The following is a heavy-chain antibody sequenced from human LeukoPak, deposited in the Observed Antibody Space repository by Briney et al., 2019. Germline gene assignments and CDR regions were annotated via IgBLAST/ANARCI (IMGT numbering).Heavy chain of an antibody. J-gene: IGHJ6*03. Sequence: PGGSLRLSCAASGFTFSSYAMSWVRQAPGKGLERVSAISGSGGSTYYADSVKGRFTISRDNSKNTLYLQMNSLRAEDTAVYYCANAPRPLGDYVNYYYYYMDVWGKGTTVTVSS. D-gene: IGHD4-17*01. V-gene: IGHV3-23*01. CDR3: ANAPRPLGDYVNYYYYYMDV. CDR1: GFTFSSYA. CDR2: ISGSGGST.